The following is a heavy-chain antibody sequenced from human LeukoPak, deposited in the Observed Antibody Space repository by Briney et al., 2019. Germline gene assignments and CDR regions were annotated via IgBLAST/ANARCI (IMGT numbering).Heavy chain of an antibody. J-gene: IGHJ3*02. V-gene: IGHV3-7*05. Sequence: PGGSLRPSCAASGFTFSSYWMSWVRQAPGRGLEWVADIKQDGTQKYYVDSVEGRITISRDNVKNSLYLQMNSLRVEDTAVYYWARDCGSDCSQAFDIWGQGTMVTVSS. D-gene: IGHD2-21*02. CDR1: GFTFSSYW. CDR3: ARDCGSDCSQAFDI. CDR2: IKQDGTQK.